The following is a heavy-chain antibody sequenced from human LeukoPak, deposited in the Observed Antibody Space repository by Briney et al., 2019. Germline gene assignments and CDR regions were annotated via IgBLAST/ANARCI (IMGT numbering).Heavy chain of an antibody. CDR1: GGSLSSSNW. J-gene: IGHJ3*02. Sequence: PSGTLSLTCAVSGGSLSSSNWWSWVRQPPGKGLEWIGEIYHSGSTNYNPSLKSRVTMSVDKSKNQFSLNLSSVTAADSAVYYCASGMVTDAFDIWGQGTMVTVSS. D-gene: IGHD5-18*01. V-gene: IGHV4-4*02. CDR3: ASGMVTDAFDI. CDR2: IYHSGST.